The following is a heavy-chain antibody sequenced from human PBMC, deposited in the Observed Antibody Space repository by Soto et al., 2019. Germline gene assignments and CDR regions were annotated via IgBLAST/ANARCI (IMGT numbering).Heavy chain of an antibody. V-gene: IGHV3-23*01. Sequence: PGGSLRLSCAASGFTFSSYAMSWVRQAPGKGLEWVSAISGSGGSTYYADSVKGRFTISRDNSKNTLYLQMNSLRAEDTAVYYCAKDLGIVVVPAPPRDFDYWGQGTLVTVSS. CDR2: ISGSGGST. J-gene: IGHJ4*02. CDR1: GFTFSSYA. CDR3: AKDLGIVVVPAPPRDFDY. D-gene: IGHD2-2*01.